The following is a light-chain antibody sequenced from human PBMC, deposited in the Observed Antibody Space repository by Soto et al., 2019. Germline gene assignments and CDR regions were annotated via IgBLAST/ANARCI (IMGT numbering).Light chain of an antibody. J-gene: IGKJ4*01. CDR3: QQYGSF. V-gene: IGKV3-20*01. CDR1: QSVSSSY. CDR2: GAS. Sequence: EIVLTQSPGTLSLSPGERATLSCRASQSVSSSYLAWYQQKPGQAPSLLIYGASSRATGIPDRFSGSGSGTDFTITISRLEAEDFAVYYCQQYGSFFGGGTKVEIK.